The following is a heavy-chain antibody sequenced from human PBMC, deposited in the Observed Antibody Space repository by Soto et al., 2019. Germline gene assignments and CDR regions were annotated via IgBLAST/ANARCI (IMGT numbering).Heavy chain of an antibody. CDR3: ARAPTGIAAAGINWFDP. Sequence: GASVKVSCKASGYTFTSYAMHWVRQAPGQRLEWMGRINAGNGNTKYSQKFQGRVTITRDTSASTAYMELSSLRSEDTAVYYCARAPTGIAAAGINWFDPWGQGTLVTVSS. CDR1: GYTFTSYA. D-gene: IGHD6-13*01. J-gene: IGHJ5*02. V-gene: IGHV1-3*01. CDR2: INAGNGNT.